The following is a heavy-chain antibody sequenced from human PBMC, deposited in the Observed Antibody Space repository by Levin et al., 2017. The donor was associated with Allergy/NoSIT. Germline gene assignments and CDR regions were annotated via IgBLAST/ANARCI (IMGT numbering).Heavy chain of an antibody. D-gene: IGHD1-20*01. CDR3: ASSNWYEAWLDT. CDR2: IHVSGGTT. J-gene: IGHJ5*02. Sequence: EASVKVSCKALEFGFTTFYVHWIRQAPGQGLEWMGVIHVSGGTTEYPHKLQGRVTMSRDTSARIVYMELTSLRAADTAVYYCASSNWYEAWLDTWGQGTPVIVSS. V-gene: IGHV1-46*01. CDR1: EFGFTTFY.